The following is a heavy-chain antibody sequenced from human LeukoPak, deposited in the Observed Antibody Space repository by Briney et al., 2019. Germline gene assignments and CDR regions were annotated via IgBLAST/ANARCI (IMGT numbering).Heavy chain of an antibody. Sequence: GGSLRLSCSASGFTFSRFWMSWVRQAPGKGLEYVALIKQGGSEIYHMDSVKGRFTISRDDATNSLYLQMNSVRVEDTALYYCARDRESESDSEGDYWGQGTLVTVSS. CDR2: IKQGGSEI. CDR1: GFTFSRFW. V-gene: IGHV3-7*01. CDR3: ARDRESESDSEGDY. D-gene: IGHD4-11*01. J-gene: IGHJ4*02.